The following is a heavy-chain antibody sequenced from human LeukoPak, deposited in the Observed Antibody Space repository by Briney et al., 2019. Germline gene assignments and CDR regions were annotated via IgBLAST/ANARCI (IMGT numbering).Heavy chain of an antibody. CDR2: INHSGST. CDR3: ASGYDSSGYYHDY. CDR1: GGSFSGYY. Sequence: PSETLSLTCAVYGGSFSGYYWSWIRQPPGKGLEWIGEINHSGSTNYNPPLKSRVTISVDTSKNQFSLKLSSVTAADTAVYYCASGYDSSGYYHDYWGQGTLVTVSS. J-gene: IGHJ4*02. V-gene: IGHV4-34*01. D-gene: IGHD3-22*01.